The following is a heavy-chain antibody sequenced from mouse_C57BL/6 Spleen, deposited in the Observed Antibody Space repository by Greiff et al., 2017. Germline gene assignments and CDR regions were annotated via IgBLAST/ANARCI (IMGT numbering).Heavy chain of an antibody. CDR3: ARPPLYYYGSTPGDY. CDR1: GYTFTSSW. V-gene: IGHV1-50*01. CDR2: IDPSDSYT. J-gene: IGHJ2*01. Sequence: QVQLQQPGAELVKPGASVKLSCKASGYTFTSSWMQWVKQRPGQGLEWIGEIDPSDSYTNYNQKFKGKATLTVDTSSSTAYMQLSSLTSEDSAVYYCARPPLYYYGSTPGDYWGQGTTLTVSS. D-gene: IGHD1-1*01.